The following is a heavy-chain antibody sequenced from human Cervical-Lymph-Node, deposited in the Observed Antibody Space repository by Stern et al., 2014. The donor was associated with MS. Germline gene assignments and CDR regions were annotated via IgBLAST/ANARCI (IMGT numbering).Heavy chain of an antibody. CDR2: ISSGGSYI. Sequence: VQLVQSGGGLVKPGGSLRLSCAASGFTFSSYSMNWVRQAPGKGLEWVASISSGGSYIYYADSLKGRFTISRDNAKNSLYLQMNSLRAEDTAVYYCARGRGGNYRYYFDYWGQGTLVTVSP. V-gene: IGHV3-21*01. CDR3: ARGRGGNYRYYFDY. J-gene: IGHJ4*02. CDR1: GFTFSSYS. D-gene: IGHD4-23*01.